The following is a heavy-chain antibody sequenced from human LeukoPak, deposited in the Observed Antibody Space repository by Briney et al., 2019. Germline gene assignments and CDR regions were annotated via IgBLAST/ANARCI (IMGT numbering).Heavy chain of an antibody. D-gene: IGHD3-3*01. CDR1: GGSISSYY. V-gene: IGHV4-4*07. CDR2: IYTSGST. Sequence: SETLSLTCTVSGGSISSYYWSWIRQPAGKRLEWIGRIYTSGSTNYIPSLKSRVTMSVDTSKNQFSLKLSSVTAADTAVYYCARDAYYDFWSGYYIVAFDIWGQGTMFTVSS. CDR3: ARDAYYDFWSGYYIVAFDI. J-gene: IGHJ3*02.